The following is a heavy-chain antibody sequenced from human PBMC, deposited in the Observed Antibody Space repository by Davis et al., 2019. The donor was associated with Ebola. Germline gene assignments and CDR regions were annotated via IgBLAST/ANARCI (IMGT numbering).Heavy chain of an antibody. CDR2: ISQSGST. Sequence: MPSETLSLTCTVSGDSISSSNWWSWVRQPPGKGLEWIGEISQSGSTNYNPSLKSRVTISVDKSKNQFSLKLSSVTAADTAVYYCASPPGYYGMDVWGQGTTVTVSS. CDR1: GDSISSSNW. V-gene: IGHV4-4*02. CDR3: ASPPGYYGMDV. J-gene: IGHJ6*02.